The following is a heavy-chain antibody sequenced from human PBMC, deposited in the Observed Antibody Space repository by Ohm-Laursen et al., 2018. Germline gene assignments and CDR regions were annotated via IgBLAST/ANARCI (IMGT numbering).Heavy chain of an antibody. Sequence: SLRLSCTASGFTFSSYAMNWVRQAPGKGLEWVSGISGSGSRTYYADSVKGRFTISRDNSKNTVHLQMNSLRAEDTAVYYCAKVPMGGVTIPARRMAAFDIWGQGTMVTVSS. D-gene: IGHD6-6*01. V-gene: IGHV3-23*01. CDR1: GFTFSSYA. CDR3: AKVPMGGVTIPARRMAAFDI. CDR2: ISGSGSRT. J-gene: IGHJ3*02.